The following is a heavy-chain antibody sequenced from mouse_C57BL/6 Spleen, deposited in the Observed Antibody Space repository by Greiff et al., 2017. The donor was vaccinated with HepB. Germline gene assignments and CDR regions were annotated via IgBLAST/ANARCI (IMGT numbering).Heavy chain of an antibody. CDR1: GYTFTSYW. D-gene: IGHD2-4*01. CDR3: TRSLGDYDPACFAY. J-gene: IGHJ3*01. V-gene: IGHV1-5*01. Sequence: VQLQQSGTVLARPGASVKMSCKTSGYTFTSYWMHWVKQRPGQGLEWIGAIYPGNSDTSYNQKFKGKAKLTAVTSASTAYMELSSLTNEDSAVYYCTRSLGDYDPACFAYWGQGTLVTVSA. CDR2: IYPGNSDT.